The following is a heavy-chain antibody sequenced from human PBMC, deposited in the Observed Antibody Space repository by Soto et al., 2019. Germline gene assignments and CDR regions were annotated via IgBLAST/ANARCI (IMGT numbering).Heavy chain of an antibody. V-gene: IGHV5-51*01. Sequence: PGESLKISCKASGYTFTNDYIGWVRQMPVKGLEWIGIIYPGDSDARYSPSFQGQVTISADKSISTAYLQMNSLRAEDTAVYYCARDIVVVPGGVPRHYALDVWGQGTTVTVSS. D-gene: IGHD2-2*01. CDR2: IYPGDSDA. J-gene: IGHJ6*02. CDR3: ARDIVVVPGGVPRHYALDV. CDR1: GYTFTNDY.